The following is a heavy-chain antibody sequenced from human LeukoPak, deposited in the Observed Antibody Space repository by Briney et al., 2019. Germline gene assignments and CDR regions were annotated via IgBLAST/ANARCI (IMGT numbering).Heavy chain of an antibody. V-gene: IGHV3-21*01. CDR1: GFTFSSYS. CDR2: ISSSSSYI. J-gene: IGHJ5*02. D-gene: IGHD3-10*01. Sequence: NSGGSLRLSCAASGFTFSSYSMNWVRQAPGKGLEWVSSISSSSSYIYYADSVKGRFTISRDNAKNSLYLQMNSLRAEDTAVYYCARDHRKGRLLWFGELLSWIDPWGQGTLVTVSS. CDR3: ARDHRKGRLLWFGELLSWIDP.